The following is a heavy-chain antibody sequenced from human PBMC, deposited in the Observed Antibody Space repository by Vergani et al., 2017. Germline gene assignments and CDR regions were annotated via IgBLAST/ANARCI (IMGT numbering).Heavy chain of an antibody. Sequence: QVTLRESGPALVKPTQTLTLTCTFSGFSLSTSGMCVSWIRQPPGKALEWLARIDWDDDKYYSTSLKTRLTISKDTSKNQVVLTMTNMDPVDTATYYCARSFPAGYSSSWDNYYYYMDVWGKGTTVTVSS. CDR2: IDWDDDK. CDR3: ARSFPAGYSSSWDNYYYYMDV. CDR1: GFSLSTSGMC. J-gene: IGHJ6*03. V-gene: IGHV2-70*15. D-gene: IGHD6-13*01.